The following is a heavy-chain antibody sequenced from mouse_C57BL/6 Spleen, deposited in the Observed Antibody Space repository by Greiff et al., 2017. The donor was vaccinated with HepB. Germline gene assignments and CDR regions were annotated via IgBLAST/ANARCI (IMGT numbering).Heavy chain of an antibody. V-gene: IGHV1-69*01. D-gene: IGHD1-1*01. CDR2: IDPSDSYT. CDR1: GYTFTSYW. J-gene: IGHJ2*01. Sequence: VQLQQPGAELVMPGASVKLSCKASGYTFTSYWMHWVKQRPGQGLEWIGEIDPSDSYTNYNQKFKGKSTLTVDKSSSTAYMQLSSLTSEDSAVYYCARFRDTTVVAPFDYWGQGTTLTVSS. CDR3: ARFRDTTVVAPFDY.